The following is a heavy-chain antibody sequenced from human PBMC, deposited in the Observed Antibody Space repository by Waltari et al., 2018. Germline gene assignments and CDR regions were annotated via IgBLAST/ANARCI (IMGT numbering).Heavy chain of an antibody. D-gene: IGHD2-2*01. V-gene: IGHV1-69*01. CDR2: VIPMFGTV. CDR3: ASGAGYCSSSNCPHDAFNV. CDR1: GGTFSIHA. Sequence: QVQLMQSGAEVKKPGSSVKVSCKASGGTFSIHAISWVRQAPGQGLEWLGGVIPMFGTVNYGQGFQGRVTITAAESTSTIYMELHTLRSEDTAVYYCASGAGYCSSSNCPHDAFNVWGQGTMVTVSS. J-gene: IGHJ3*01.